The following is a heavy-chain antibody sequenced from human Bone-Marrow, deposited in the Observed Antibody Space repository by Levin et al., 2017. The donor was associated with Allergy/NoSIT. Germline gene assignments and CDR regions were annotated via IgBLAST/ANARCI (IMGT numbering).Heavy chain of an antibody. Sequence: GESLKISCAASGFSFNDYALSWVRQVPGKGLQWVAAIRNRGSSDYPHYADSVRGRFTISRDNSKNTLYLQMNSLRADDTAVYYCANKAKFHIGWWGGSGYWGQGTVVTVSS. J-gene: IGHJ4*02. CDR2: IRNRGSSDYP. CDR3: ANKAKFHIGWWGGSGY. V-gene: IGHV3-23*01. CDR1: GFSFNDYA. D-gene: IGHD6-19*01.